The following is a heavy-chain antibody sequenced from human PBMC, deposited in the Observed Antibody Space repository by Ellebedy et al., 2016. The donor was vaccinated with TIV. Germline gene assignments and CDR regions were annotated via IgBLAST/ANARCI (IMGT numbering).Heavy chain of an antibody. J-gene: IGHJ4*02. Sequence: MPSETLSLTCAVYNGSFTHYFWSWVRQPPGKGLEWIGEINASGTTNNNPSLKNRVTISVDTPKRQFSLRRTSVTAADTAVYYCARARGQYLYGSGSYFTNWGQGEMVTVSS. CDR3: ARARGQYLYGSGSYFTN. V-gene: IGHV4-34*01. CDR1: NGSFTHYF. CDR2: INASGTT. D-gene: IGHD3-10*01.